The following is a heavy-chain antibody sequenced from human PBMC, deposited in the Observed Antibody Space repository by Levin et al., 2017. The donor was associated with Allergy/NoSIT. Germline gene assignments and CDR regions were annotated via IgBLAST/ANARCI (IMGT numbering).Heavy chain of an antibody. CDR3: ARGPIYLNIRIPHPFLPTHETRHVVPANYMDV. CDR2: MNPNSGNT. CDR1: GYTFTSYD. Sequence: ASVKVSCKASGYTFTSYDINWVRQATGQGLEWMGWMNPNSGNTGYAQKFQGRVTMTRNTSISTAYMELSSLRSEDTAVYYCARGPIYLNIRIPHPFLPTHETRHVVPANYMDVWGKGTTVTVSS. V-gene: IGHV1-8*01. D-gene: IGHD2-2*01. J-gene: IGHJ6*03.